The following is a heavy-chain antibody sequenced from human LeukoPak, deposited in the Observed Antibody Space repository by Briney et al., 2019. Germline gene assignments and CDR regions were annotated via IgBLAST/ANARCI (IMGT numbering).Heavy chain of an antibody. D-gene: IGHD6-19*01. Sequence: PSETLSLTCAVHGGSVSSYYWSWIRQSPGKGLEWIGEINHSGSSNYTPSLKNRVSISIDTSKNQFSLKLDSVSAADTAVYYCARVGYYNGWYAFDYWGQGTLVTVSS. V-gene: IGHV4-34*01. CDR1: GGSVSSYY. CDR3: ARVGYYNGWYAFDY. J-gene: IGHJ4*02. CDR2: INHSGSS.